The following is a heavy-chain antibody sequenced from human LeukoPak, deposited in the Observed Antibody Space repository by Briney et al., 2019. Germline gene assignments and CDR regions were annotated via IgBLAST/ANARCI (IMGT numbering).Heavy chain of an antibody. CDR1: GFTFSDYY. Sequence: GGSLRLSCAASGFTFSDYYMTWIRQAPGKGLEWVSYISFSSSYTNYADSVKGRFTISRDNAKNSLYLQMNNLRAEDTAVYYCVRRPVAGDYWGQGTLVTVSS. CDR2: ISFSSSYT. V-gene: IGHV3-11*03. CDR3: VRRPVAGDY. D-gene: IGHD6-13*01. J-gene: IGHJ4*02.